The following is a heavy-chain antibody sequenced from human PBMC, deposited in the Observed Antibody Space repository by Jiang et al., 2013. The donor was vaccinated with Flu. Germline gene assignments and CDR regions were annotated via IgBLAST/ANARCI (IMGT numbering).Heavy chain of an antibody. CDR3: ARDVRGVVNWFDP. V-gene: IGHV4-31*02. CDR2: IYYSGTT. CDR1: GSISSDGYY. J-gene: IGHJ5*02. Sequence: GSISSDGYYWSWIRQHPGKGLEWIGYIYYSGTTYYNPSLKSRVTISVDTSKNQFSLRLNSVTAADTAVYYCARDVRGVVNWFDPWGQGTLVTVSS. D-gene: IGHD3-10*01.